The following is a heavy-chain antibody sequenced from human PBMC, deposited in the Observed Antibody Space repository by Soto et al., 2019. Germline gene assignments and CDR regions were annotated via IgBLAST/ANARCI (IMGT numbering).Heavy chain of an antibody. CDR1: GFTFSSYA. J-gene: IGHJ4*02. CDR3: ARAGGLLLDY. Sequence: ESGGGVVQPGRSLRLSCAASGFTFSSYAMHWVRQAPGKGLEWVAVISYDGSNKYYAASVKGRFTISRDISKNTLYLQMNSLGAEDTAVYYCARAGGLLLDYWGQGTLVTVSS. V-gene: IGHV3-30-3*01. D-gene: IGHD2-15*01. CDR2: ISYDGSNK.